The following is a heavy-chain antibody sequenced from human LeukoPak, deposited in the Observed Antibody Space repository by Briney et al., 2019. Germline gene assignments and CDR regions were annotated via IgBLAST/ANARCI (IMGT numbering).Heavy chain of an antibody. CDR1: GGSISSYY. CDR3: ARSSGGYSYGTGTFDY. D-gene: IGHD5-18*01. J-gene: IGHJ4*02. Sequence: SETLSLTCTVSGGSISSYYWSWIRQPPGKGLEWIGYIYYSGSTNYNPSLKSRVTISVDTSKNQFSLKLSSVTAADTAVYYCARSSGGYSYGTGTFDYWGQGTLVTVSS. CDR2: IYYSGST. V-gene: IGHV4-59*01.